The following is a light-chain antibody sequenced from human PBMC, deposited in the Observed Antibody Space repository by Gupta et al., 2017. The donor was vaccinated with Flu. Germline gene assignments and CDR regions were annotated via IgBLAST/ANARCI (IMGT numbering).Light chain of an antibody. Sequence: YVSWYHQHPAKAPNLIIYEVSARPSGVPYRFYGFKTANTATLTVAGLQAEDEAYYYCGSCAGGSYVFGTGTKVTVL. CDR1: Y. CDR2: EVS. J-gene: IGLJ1*01. V-gene: IGLV2-8*01. CDR3: GSCAGGSYV.